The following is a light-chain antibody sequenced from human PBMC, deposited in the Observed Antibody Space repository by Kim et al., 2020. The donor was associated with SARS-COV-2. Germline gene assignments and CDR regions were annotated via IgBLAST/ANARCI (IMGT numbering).Light chain of an antibody. Sequence: DIQMTQSPSSLSASVGDRVTITCRASHGISNYLAWYQQKPGKVPKLLIYVASTLQSGVPSRFSGSGSGTDFTLTISSLQPEDVATYYCQKYNSAPLTFGPGTKVYIK. CDR2: VAS. CDR1: HGISNY. CDR3: QKYNSAPLT. J-gene: IGKJ3*01. V-gene: IGKV1-27*01.